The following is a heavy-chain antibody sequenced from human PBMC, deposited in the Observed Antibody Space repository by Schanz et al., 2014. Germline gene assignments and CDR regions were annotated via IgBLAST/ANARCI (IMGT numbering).Heavy chain of an antibody. CDR1: GYTFTAYG. D-gene: IGHD6-6*01. CDR3: ARDQSPYTNSSDVRYFDY. Sequence: VQSVHSGTEVQKLGASVKVSCQTSGYTFTAYGLNWVRQAPGQGLEWMGWISAYTNNTNYAQKVQGRVTMTTDTSTSTAYMELRSLRSDDTAVYYCARDQSPYTNSSDVRYFDYWGQGTLVADSS. V-gene: IGHV1-18*01. CDR2: ISAYTNNT. J-gene: IGHJ4*02.